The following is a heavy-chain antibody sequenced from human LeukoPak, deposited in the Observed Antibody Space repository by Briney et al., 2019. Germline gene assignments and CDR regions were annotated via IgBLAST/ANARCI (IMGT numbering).Heavy chain of an antibody. D-gene: IGHD3-22*01. CDR2: INHSGST. J-gene: IGHJ4*02. CDR1: GGSFSGYY. V-gene: IGHV4-34*01. CDR3: ARDTETYYYDSSGYSHFDY. Sequence: SETLSLTCAVYGGSFSGYYWSWIRQPPGKALEWIGEINHSGSTNYNPSLKSRVTISVDTSKNQFSLKLSSVTAADTAVYYCARDTETYYYDSSGYSHFDYWGQGTLVTVSS.